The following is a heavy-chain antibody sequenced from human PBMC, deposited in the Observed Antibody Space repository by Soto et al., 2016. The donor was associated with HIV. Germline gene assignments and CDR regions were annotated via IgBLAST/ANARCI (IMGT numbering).Heavy chain of an antibody. CDR3: ARHGDTNNWDRSFDY. CDR1: GGSFSGFQ. CDR2: VNHSGHT. J-gene: IGHJ4*03. Sequence: QVQLQQWGAGLLKPSETLSLTCAVYGGSFSGFQWTWIRQAPGKGLEWIGEVNHSGHTKYNPSLKGRLTISTDTSKNQFSLKVTSVTAADTAVYYCARHGDTNNWDRSFDYWGHG. D-gene: IGHD2-8*01. V-gene: IGHV4-34*01.